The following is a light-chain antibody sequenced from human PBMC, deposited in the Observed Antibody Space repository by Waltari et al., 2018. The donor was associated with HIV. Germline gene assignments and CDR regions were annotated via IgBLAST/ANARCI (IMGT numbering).Light chain of an antibody. CDR1: SSNIRGTF. CDR3: TTWDDSLSGPV. Sequence: QSVLTQPPSASGTPGQRVTISCSGSSSNIRGTFVFCYHQFPGTAPKLLIYRNNQRSSGVPDRFSGSKSGTSASLAISGLRSEDEADYYCTTWDDSLSGPVFGGGTKLTVL. J-gene: IGLJ2*01. V-gene: IGLV1-47*01. CDR2: RNN.